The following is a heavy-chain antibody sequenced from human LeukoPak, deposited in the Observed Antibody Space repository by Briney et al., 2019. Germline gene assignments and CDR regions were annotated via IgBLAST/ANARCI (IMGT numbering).Heavy chain of an antibody. D-gene: IGHD3-22*01. CDR2: IWYDGSNK. Sequence: PGGSLRLSCAASGFTFSSYGMHWVRQAPGKGLEWVAVIWYDGSNKYYADPVKGRFTISRDNSKNTLYLQMNSLRAEDTAVYYCAKDSYYDSSGYYRWGQGTLVTVSS. CDR3: AKDSYYDSSGYYR. V-gene: IGHV3-33*06. J-gene: IGHJ4*02. CDR1: GFTFSSYG.